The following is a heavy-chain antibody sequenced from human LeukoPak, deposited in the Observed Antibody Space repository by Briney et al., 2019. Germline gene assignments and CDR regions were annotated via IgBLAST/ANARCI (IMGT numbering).Heavy chain of an antibody. J-gene: IGHJ4*02. CDR3: ATSNSNGLSLFDY. CDR2: IRNKVNSYTT. V-gene: IGHV3-72*01. Sequence: GGSLRLSCVVSGFTSSDHYIDWARQAPGKGLEWVGRIRNKVNSYTTEYAASVKDRFTISGDDSKNSVWLQMNSLKTEDSAVYYCATSNSNGLSLFDYWGQGTLVTVSS. D-gene: IGHD6-25*01. CDR1: GFTSSDHY.